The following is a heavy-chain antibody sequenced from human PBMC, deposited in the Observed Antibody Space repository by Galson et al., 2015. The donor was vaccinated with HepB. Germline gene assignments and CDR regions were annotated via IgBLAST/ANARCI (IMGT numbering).Heavy chain of an antibody. CDR1: DFSFTSAW. D-gene: IGHD3-22*01. J-gene: IGHJ4*02. V-gene: IGHV3-53*04. CDR3: ARGPRYYYDSSGPGYFDY. Sequence: SLRLSCAAPDFSFTSAWMNWVRQAPGKGLEWVSIIYSGTSTYYADSVRGRFTISRHNFKNTLYLQMNSLRAEDTAVYYCARGPRYYYDSSGPGYFDYWGQGTLVTVSS. CDR2: IYSGTST.